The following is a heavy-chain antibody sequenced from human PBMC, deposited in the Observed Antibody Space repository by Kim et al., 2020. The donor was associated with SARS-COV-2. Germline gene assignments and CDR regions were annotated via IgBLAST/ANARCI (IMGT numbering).Heavy chain of an antibody. CDR3: AVPSWGGYSGYGFDY. V-gene: IGHV4-34*01. D-gene: IGHD5-12*01. J-gene: IGHJ4*02. Sequence: PSLKSPVTIAVDTSKNQFSLKLSSVTAADTAVYYCAVPSWGGYSGYGFDYWGQGTLVTVSS.